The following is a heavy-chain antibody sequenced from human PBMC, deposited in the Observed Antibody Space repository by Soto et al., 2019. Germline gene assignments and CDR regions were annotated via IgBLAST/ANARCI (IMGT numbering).Heavy chain of an antibody. CDR2: ISSNGGST. D-gene: IGHD2-2*02. CDR1: GFTFSSYA. Sequence: GSLRLSCSASGFTFSSYAMHWVRQAPGKGLEYVSAISSNGGSTYYADSVKGRFTISRDNSKNTLYLQMSSLRAEDTAVYYCVKFGGGGRYCSSTSCYSRGTPCYYGMDVWGQGTTVTVSS. CDR3: VKFGGGGRYCSSTSCYSRGTPCYYGMDV. V-gene: IGHV3-64D*06. J-gene: IGHJ6*02.